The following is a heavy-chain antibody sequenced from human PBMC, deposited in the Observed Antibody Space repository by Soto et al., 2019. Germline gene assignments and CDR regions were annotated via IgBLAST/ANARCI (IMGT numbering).Heavy chain of an antibody. J-gene: IGHJ6*02. CDR3: ARDYSIITRLTVTTGYYYGMGV. CDR2: ISSSGSTI. V-gene: IGHV3-48*03. Sequence: EVQLVESGGGLVQPGGSLRLSCAASGFTFSSYEMNWVRQAPGKGLEWVSYISSSGSTIYYADSVKGRFTISRDNAKNSRYLQMNSLRAEDTAVYYCARDYSIITRLTVTTGYYYGMGVWGQGTTVTVSS. D-gene: IGHD4-4*01. CDR1: GFTFSSYE.